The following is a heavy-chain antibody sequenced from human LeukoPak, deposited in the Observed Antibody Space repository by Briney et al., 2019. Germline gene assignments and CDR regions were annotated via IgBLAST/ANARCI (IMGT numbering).Heavy chain of an antibody. J-gene: IGHJ3*02. Sequence: PSETLSLTCTVSGGSISSSNYYWSWIRQPPGKGLEWIGYIHYSGSPNYNPSLKSRVTISVDSSKNQFSLRLSSVTAADTAVYYCARISRSLVSLDIWGQGTRVTVSS. D-gene: IGHD3-16*02. CDR3: ARISRSLVSLDI. CDR2: IHYSGSP. V-gene: IGHV4-61*01. CDR1: GGSISSSNYY.